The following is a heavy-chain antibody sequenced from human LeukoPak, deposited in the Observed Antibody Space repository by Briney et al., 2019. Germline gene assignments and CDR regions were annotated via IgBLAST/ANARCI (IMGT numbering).Heavy chain of an antibody. J-gene: IGHJ4*02. CDR2: INTNTGNP. CDR3: ARGITSCGGGGLFDY. V-gene: IGHV7-4-1*02. CDR1: GYTFSNYA. D-gene: IGHD3-3*01. Sequence: ASVKVSCKASGYTFSNYAMNWVRQAPGQGLEWMGWINTNTGNPTYAQGFTGRFVFSLDTSASTAYLQISSLKAEDTAVYYCARGITSCGGGGLFDYWGQGTLVTVSS.